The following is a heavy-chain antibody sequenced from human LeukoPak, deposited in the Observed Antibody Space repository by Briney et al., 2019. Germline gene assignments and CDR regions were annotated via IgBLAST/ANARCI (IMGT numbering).Heavy chain of an antibody. CDR1: GGTFSSYA. J-gene: IGHJ4*02. CDR3: ARSGYGRLHDY. D-gene: IGHD4-17*01. Sequence: SVKVSCKASGGTFSSYAISWVRQAPGQGLEWMGRIIPILGIANYAQKFQGRVTITADKSTSTAYMELSSLRSEDTAVYYCARSGYGRLHDYWGQGTLVTVSS. CDR2: IIPILGIA. V-gene: IGHV1-69*04.